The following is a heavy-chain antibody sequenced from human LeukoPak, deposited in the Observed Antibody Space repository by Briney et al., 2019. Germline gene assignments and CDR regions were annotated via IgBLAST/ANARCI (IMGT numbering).Heavy chain of an antibody. CDR1: GYILTELS. D-gene: IGHD3-10*01. J-gene: IGHJ3*02. V-gene: IGHV1-24*01. CDR2: FDPEDDER. CDR3: ARASQDYYGSGSYYRGGDAFDI. Sequence: ASVKVSCKVSGYILTELSMHWVRQAPGKGLEWMGGFDPEDDERIYAQKFQGRVTMTEDTSTDTAYMELSSLRSEDTAVYYCARASQDYYGSGSYYRGGDAFDIWGQGTMVTVSS.